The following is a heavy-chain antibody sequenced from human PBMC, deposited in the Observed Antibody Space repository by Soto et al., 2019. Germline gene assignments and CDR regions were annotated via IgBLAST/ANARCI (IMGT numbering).Heavy chain of an antibody. D-gene: IGHD2-21*02. Sequence: SETLSLTCTVSGGSISSYYWSWIRQPPGKGLEWIGYIYYSGSTNYNPSLKSRVTISVDTSKNQFSLKLSSVTAADTAVYYCVRSGSYCGGDCYPYYYYGMDVWGQGTTVTVSS. CDR1: GGSISSYY. CDR2: IYYSGST. V-gene: IGHV4-59*01. J-gene: IGHJ6*02. CDR3: VRSGSYCGGDCYPYYYYGMDV.